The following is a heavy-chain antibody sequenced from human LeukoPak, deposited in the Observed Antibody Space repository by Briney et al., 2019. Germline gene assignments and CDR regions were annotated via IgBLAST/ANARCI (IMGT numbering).Heavy chain of an antibody. CDR1: GFTFSSYS. V-gene: IGHV3-21*01. CDR3: AKDPIAVAGNNYYRMDV. D-gene: IGHD6-19*01. J-gene: IGHJ6*02. CDR2: ISSSSSYI. Sequence: GGSLRLSCAASGFTFSSYSMNWVRQAPGKGLEWVSSISSSSSYIYYADSVKGRFTISRDNAKNSLYLQMNSLRAEDTAVYYCAKDPIAVAGNNYYRMDVWGQGTTVSVSS.